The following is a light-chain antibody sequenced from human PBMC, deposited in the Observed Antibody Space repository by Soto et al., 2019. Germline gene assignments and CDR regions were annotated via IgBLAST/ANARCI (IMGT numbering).Light chain of an antibody. CDR2: DVS. V-gene: IGLV2-14*01. J-gene: IGLJ2*01. Sequence: QSALTQPASVSGSPGQSITISCTGTSSDVGGYNYVSWYQQHPGKAPKLMIYDVSNRPSGVSNRFSGSKSGNTASLTISGLQADDEVDYYCSSYTSSSTLDVVFGGGTKLTVL. CDR1: SSDVGGYNY. CDR3: SSYTSSSTLDVV.